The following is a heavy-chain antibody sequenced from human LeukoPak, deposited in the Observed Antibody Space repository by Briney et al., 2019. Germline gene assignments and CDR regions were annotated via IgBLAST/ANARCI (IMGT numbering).Heavy chain of an antibody. D-gene: IGHD6-19*01. V-gene: IGHV3-11*01. Sequence: LSLTCTVSGGSISSSRYYWGWIRQAPGKGLEWVSYISSSGSTIYYADSVKGRFTISRDNAKNSLYLQMNSLRAEDTAVYYCARAVAGKFDYWGQGTLVTVSS. J-gene: IGHJ4*02. CDR2: ISSSGSTI. CDR1: GGSISSSRYY. CDR3: ARAVAGKFDY.